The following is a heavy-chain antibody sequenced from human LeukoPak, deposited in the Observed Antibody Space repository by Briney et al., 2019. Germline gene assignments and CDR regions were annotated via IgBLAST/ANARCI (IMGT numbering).Heavy chain of an antibody. Sequence: ASVKVSCKASGYTFTTYDINWMRQATGQGLEWLGWVNPNSGNTGYAQKFQGRVTVTRNISITTAYMELTNLRSEDTAVYYCARVAGNCGGDCYRLLYWGQGTLVTVSS. CDR2: VNPNSGNT. CDR1: GYTFTTYD. J-gene: IGHJ4*02. V-gene: IGHV1-8*01. CDR3: ARVAGNCGGDCYRLLY. D-gene: IGHD2-21*01.